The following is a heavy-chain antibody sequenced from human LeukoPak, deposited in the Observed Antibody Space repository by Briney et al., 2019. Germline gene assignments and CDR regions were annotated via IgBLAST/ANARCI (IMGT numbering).Heavy chain of an antibody. CDR1: DDSISGSTYY. CDR3: ARDKRVAVAGTYIYYYYMDV. CDR2: LYYSGKT. Sequence: PSDTLSLTCIISDDSISGSTYYWGWIRQPPGKGLEWIGTLYYSGKTYYNPSLKSRVTISIDTSKNQFSLKLTSATAADTAVYYCARDKRVAVAGTYIYYYYMDVWGNGTTVTISS. V-gene: IGHV4-39*07. D-gene: IGHD6-19*01. J-gene: IGHJ6*03.